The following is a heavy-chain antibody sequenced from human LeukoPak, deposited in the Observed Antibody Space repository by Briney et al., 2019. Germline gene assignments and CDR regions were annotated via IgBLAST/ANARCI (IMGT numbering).Heavy chain of an antibody. D-gene: IGHD3-3*01. CDR3: ARRRFGVVIPFDY. J-gene: IGHJ4*02. CDR2: INHSGST. CDR1: GGSFSGYY. Sequence: SETLSLTCAVYGGSFSGYYWSWIRQPPGKGLEWIGEINHSGSTNYNPSLKSRVTISVDTSKNQFSLKLSSVTAADTAVYYCARRRFGVVIPFDYWGQGTLVTVSS. V-gene: IGHV4-34*01.